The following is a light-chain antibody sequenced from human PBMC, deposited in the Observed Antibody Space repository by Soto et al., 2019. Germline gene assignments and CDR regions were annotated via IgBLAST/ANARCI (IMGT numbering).Light chain of an antibody. CDR2: GAS. CDR1: QSVSSN. J-gene: IGKJ5*01. Sequence: EILMTQSPATLSVSPGERATLSCRASQSVSSNLAWYQQKPGQAPRLLIYGASTRATGIPDRFSGSGSGTEFTLTISSLQSEDFAVYYCQQYNNWPPQITFGQGTRLEIK. CDR3: QQYNNWPPQIT. V-gene: IGKV3D-15*01.